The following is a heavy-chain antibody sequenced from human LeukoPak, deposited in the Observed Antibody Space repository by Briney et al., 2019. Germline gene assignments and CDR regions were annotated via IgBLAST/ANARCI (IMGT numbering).Heavy chain of an antibody. CDR2: ISSNGGST. Sequence: PGGSLRLFCSASGFTFSSYAMHWVRRAPGRGLEYVSAISSNGGSTYYADSVKGRFTISRDNSKNTLYLQMSSLRAEDTAVYYCVKGGDELTYYFDYWGQGTLVTVSS. J-gene: IGHJ4*02. D-gene: IGHD3-10*01. V-gene: IGHV3-64D*06. CDR3: VKGGDELTYYFDY. CDR1: GFTFSSYA.